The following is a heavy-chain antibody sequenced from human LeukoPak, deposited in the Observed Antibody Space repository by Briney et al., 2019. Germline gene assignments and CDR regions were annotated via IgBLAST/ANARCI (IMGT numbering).Heavy chain of an antibody. J-gene: IGHJ3*02. V-gene: IGHV4-59*01. CDR2: IYYSGST. D-gene: IGHD3-22*01. CDR1: GGSISSYY. CDR3: ARDYYDSSGYSAFDI. Sequence: PSETLSLTCTVSGGSISSYYWSWIRQPPGKGLEWIGYIYYSGSTNYNPSLKSRVTISVDTSKNQFSLKLSSVTAADTAVYYCARDYYDSSGYSAFDIWGQGTMVTVSS.